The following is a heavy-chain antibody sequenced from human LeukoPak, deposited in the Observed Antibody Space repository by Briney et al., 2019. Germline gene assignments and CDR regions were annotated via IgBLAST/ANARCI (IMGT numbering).Heavy chain of an antibody. CDR3: AXYYXXXTDYHXFXY. Sequence: GGSLRLSCADSGFTFSIYAMSWVRQAPGKGLEWVSTVSPSGGSTHYADSVKGRFTISRDNSKNTLYLQMSSLRADDTAVYFXAXYYXXXTDYHXFXYWGQGXLVTV. CDR2: VSPSGGST. CDR1: GFTFSIYA. V-gene: IGHV3-23*01. D-gene: IGHD3-9*01. J-gene: IGHJ4*02.